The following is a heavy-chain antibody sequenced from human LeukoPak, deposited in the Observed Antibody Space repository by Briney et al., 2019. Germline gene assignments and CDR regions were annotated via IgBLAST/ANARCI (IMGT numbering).Heavy chain of an antibody. V-gene: IGHV1-2*02. CDR1: GYTFTGSY. D-gene: IGHD3-22*01. Sequence: GASVKVSCKASGYTFTGSYMHWVRQAPGQGLEWMGWINPNSGGTNYAQKFQGRVTMTRDTSISTAYMELSRLRSDDTAVYYCARDRRYYDSSGLLSTDFDYWGQGTLVTVSS. CDR2: INPNSGGT. CDR3: ARDRRYYDSSGLLSTDFDY. J-gene: IGHJ4*02.